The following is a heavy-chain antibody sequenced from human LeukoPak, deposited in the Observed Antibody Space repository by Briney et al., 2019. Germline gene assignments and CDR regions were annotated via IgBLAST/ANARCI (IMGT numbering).Heavy chain of an antibody. Sequence: PGGSLRLSCVASGFSFSTYDMQWVRQAPGEGLEWVSGINRSGRTYCTDSVKGRFTISRDNSKRTLYLEMNSLRDEDTAVYYCAQGGYFAFDFWGQGTMVTVSS. V-gene: IGHV3-23*01. CDR3: AQGGYFAFDF. J-gene: IGHJ3*01. D-gene: IGHD2-2*03. CDR1: GFSFSTYD. CDR2: INRSGRT.